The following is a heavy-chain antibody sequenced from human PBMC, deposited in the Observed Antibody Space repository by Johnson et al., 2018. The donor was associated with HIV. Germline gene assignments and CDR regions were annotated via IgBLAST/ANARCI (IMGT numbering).Heavy chain of an antibody. J-gene: IGHJ3*02. V-gene: IGHV3-64*01. D-gene: IGHD6-13*01. Sequence: VYLVESGGGVVQPGRSLRLSCAASGFTFTQYALHWVLQAPGQGLGYVSGISSDGRTTYYANSVKGRFTISRDNSKNTLFLHMGSLRAEDLAVYYCARERYSTLINDAFDMWGQGTMVTVSS. CDR3: ARERYSTLINDAFDM. CDR2: ISSDGRTT. CDR1: GFTFTQYA.